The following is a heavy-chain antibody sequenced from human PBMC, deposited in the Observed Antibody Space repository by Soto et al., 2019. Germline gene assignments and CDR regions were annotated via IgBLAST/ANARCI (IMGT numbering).Heavy chain of an antibody. CDR2: ISFNSGII. J-gene: IGHJ6*02. CDR1: GFTFDDYA. Sequence: HPGGSLRLSCAASGFTFDDYAMHWVRQAPGKGLEWVSGISFNSGIIGYADSVKGRFTISRDNAKNSLYLQMNSLRAEDTALYYCAKGLHWDYYGMEVWGQGTPVSVSS. CDR3: AKGLHWDYYGMEV. D-gene: IGHD4-4*01. V-gene: IGHV3-9*01.